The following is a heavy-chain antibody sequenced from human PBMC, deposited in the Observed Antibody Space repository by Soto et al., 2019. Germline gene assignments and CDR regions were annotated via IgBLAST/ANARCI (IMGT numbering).Heavy chain of an antibody. CDR2: ISYDGSNK. CDR1: GFTFSSYG. CDR3: AKLVVVVAANDAFDI. Sequence: VPLVESGGGVVQPGRSLRLSCAASGFTFSSYGMHWVRQAPGKGLEWVAVISYDGSNKYYADSVKGRFTISRDNSKNTLYLQMTSLRAEDTAVYYCAKLVVVVAANDAFDIWGQGTMGTVSS. D-gene: IGHD2-15*01. V-gene: IGHV3-30*18. J-gene: IGHJ3*02.